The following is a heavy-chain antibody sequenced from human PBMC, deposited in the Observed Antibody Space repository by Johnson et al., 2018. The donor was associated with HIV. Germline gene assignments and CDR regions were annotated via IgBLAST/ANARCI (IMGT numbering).Heavy chain of an antibody. Sequence: VQLVESGGGVVRPGGSLRLSCAASGFTFDDYGMSWVRQAPGKGLEWVGRTRNKANSYTTEYAASVKGRFTISRDNSKNTLYLQMNSLRAEDTAVYYCVFFYASFDIWGQGTMVTVSS. V-gene: IGHV3-72*01. CDR1: GFTFDDYG. J-gene: IGHJ3*02. CDR3: VFFYASFDI. D-gene: IGHD2/OR15-2a*01. CDR2: TRNKANSYTT.